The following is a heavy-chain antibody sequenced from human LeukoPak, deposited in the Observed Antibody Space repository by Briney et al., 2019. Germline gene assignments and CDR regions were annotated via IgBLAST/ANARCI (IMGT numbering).Heavy chain of an antibody. CDR1: GFTFSSYA. CDR3: ASMTTVTRPT. Sequence: PGRSLRLSCAASGFTFSSYAMHWVRQAPGKGLEWVAVISYDGSNKYYADSVKGRFTIPRDNSKNTLYLQMNSLRAEDTAVYYCASMTTVTRPTWGQGTLVTVSS. V-gene: IGHV3-30*01. CDR2: ISYDGSNK. D-gene: IGHD4-11*01. J-gene: IGHJ5*02.